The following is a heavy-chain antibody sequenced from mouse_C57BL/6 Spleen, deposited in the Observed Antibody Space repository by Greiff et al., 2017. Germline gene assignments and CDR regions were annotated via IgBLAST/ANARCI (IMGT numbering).Heavy chain of an antibody. J-gene: IGHJ1*03. CDR2: ISYDGSN. D-gene: IGHD2-1*01. CDR3: ARDGNPGYFDV. V-gene: IGHV3-6*01. Sequence: VQLQQSGPGLVKPSQSLSLTCSVTGYSITSGYYWNWIRQFPGNKLEWMGYISYDGSNNYNPSLKNRISITRDTSKNQFFLKLNSVTTEDTATYYCARDGNPGYFDVWGTGTTVTVSS. CDR1: GYSITSGYY.